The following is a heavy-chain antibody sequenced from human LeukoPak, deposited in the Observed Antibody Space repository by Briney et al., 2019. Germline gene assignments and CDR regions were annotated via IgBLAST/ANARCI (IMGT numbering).Heavy chain of an antibody. J-gene: IGHJ6*03. CDR1: GFTFTTYN. V-gene: IGHV3-48*04. CDR2: ISNSGSTT. CDR3: ARERNFYYMDV. Sequence: ARGSLRLSCAASGFTFTTYNMIWVRQAPGKGLEWVSFISNSGSTTYYADSVKGRLTLSRDNAKNSLYLQMNTLRAEDTAVYYCARERNFYYMDVWGKGTRVTVSS.